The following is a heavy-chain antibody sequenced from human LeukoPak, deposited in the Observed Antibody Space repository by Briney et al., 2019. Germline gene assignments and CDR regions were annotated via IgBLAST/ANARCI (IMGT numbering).Heavy chain of an antibody. D-gene: IGHD1-26*01. V-gene: IGHV1-18*01. Sequence: ASVKVSCKASGYTFTRYGISWVRQAPGQGLEWMGWISAYNGNTNYAQKLQGRVTMTTDTSTSTVYMELSSLRSEDTAVYYCARGLEHLYSGSFNDAFDIWGQGTMVTVSS. CDR3: ARGLEHLYSGSFNDAFDI. J-gene: IGHJ3*02. CDR1: GYTFTRYG. CDR2: ISAYNGNT.